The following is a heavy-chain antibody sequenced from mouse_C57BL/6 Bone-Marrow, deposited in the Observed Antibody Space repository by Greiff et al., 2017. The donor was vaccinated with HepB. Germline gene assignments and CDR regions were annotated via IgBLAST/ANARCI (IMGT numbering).Heavy chain of an antibody. D-gene: IGHD2-4*01. CDR3: TTIYYDYDVGVLFAY. J-gene: IGHJ3*01. CDR1: GFNIKDDY. CDR2: IDPENGDT. V-gene: IGHV14-4*01. Sequence: VQLKESGAELVRPGASVKLSCTASGFNIKDDYMHWVKQRPEQGLEWIGWIDPENGDTEYASKFQGKATITADTSSNTAYLQLSSLTSEDTAVYYCTTIYYDYDVGVLFAYWGQGTLVTVSA.